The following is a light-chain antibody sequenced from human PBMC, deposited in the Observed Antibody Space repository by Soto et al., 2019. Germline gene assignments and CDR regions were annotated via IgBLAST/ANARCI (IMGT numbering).Light chain of an antibody. V-gene: IGKV1-6*01. CDR2: AAS. Sequence: AIQMTQSPSSLSSSVGDRVTITCRASQDIRNDLGWYQQKPGKTPKLLIFAASSLQSGVPSRFSGSGSGTDFTITISRLQPEDFATYYCLQDFKYPWTFGQGTKVEIE. J-gene: IGKJ1*01. CDR1: QDIRND. CDR3: LQDFKYPWT.